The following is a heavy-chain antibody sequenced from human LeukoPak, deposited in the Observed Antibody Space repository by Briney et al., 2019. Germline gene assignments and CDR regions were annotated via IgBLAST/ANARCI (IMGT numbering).Heavy chain of an antibody. Sequence: SETLSLTCTVSGGSISSGGYYWSWIRQHPGKGLEWIGYIYYSGSTYYNPSLKSRVTISVDTSKNQFSLKLSSVTAADTAVYYCASLMIVNYYYGMDVWGQGTTVTVSS. CDR2: IYYSGST. D-gene: IGHD3-22*01. CDR3: ASLMIVNYYYGMDV. V-gene: IGHV4-31*03. CDR1: GGSISSGGYY. J-gene: IGHJ6*02.